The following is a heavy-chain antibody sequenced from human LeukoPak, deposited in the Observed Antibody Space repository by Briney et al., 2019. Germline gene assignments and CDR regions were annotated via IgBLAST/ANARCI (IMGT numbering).Heavy chain of an antibody. Sequence: SETLSLTCTLSGVSNSIYYWSGIPGPPEGGRGWSVYIYYSGSTNYNPSLKRRVTISVDTSTNQFSLKLSSVTAADTAVYYCERSAHRYSSSPCYFDCWGQGTLVTVSS. CDR1: GVSNSIYY. V-gene: IGHV4-59*08. CDR3: ERSAHRYSSSPCYFDC. D-gene: IGHD6-13*01. J-gene: IGHJ4*02. CDR2: IYYSGST.